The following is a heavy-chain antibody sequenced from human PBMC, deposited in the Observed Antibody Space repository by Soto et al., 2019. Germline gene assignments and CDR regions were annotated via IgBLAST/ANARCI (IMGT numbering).Heavy chain of an antibody. V-gene: IGHV4-59*01. Sequence: SETLSLTCSVSGGSIRSYYWSWIRQPPGKGLEWIGYIYSSGTTNYNPSLQSRVTISGDTSKKQISLNLRSVTAADTAVYYCARRAATISGTFIGGGVLDIGGKGKRVAVPS. J-gene: IGHJ3*02. CDR1: GGSIRSYY. D-gene: IGHD3-3*01. CDR3: ARRAATISGTFIGGGVLDI. CDR2: IYSSGTT.